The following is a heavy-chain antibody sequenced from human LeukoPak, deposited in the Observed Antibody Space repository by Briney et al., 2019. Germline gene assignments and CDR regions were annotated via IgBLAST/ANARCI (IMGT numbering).Heavy chain of an antibody. CDR1: GFTFSNYW. Sequence: GGSLRLSCAASGFTFSNYWMHWVRQAPGKGLVWVSGIRFDASITTYADSVKGRFTITRDNAKNTLYLQMNSLRGEDTAVYYCVRGESSSWTAWGQGSLVIVSS. D-gene: IGHD6-13*01. J-gene: IGHJ5*02. CDR2: IRFDASIT. CDR3: VRGESSSWTA. V-gene: IGHV3-74*01.